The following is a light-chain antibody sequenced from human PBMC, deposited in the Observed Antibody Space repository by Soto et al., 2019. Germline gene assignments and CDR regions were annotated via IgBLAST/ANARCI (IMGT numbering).Light chain of an antibody. Sequence: ASIGGTVPSTCLASQDISGALAWYQQKPGKAPKLLIYDVSTLENGVPSRFSGDSSGTQFTLTISGLQLEDFGTYYCQQFNSYPLTFGHGTRLEIK. V-gene: IGKV1-13*02. CDR3: QQFNSYPLT. J-gene: IGKJ5*01. CDR2: DVS. CDR1: QDISGA.